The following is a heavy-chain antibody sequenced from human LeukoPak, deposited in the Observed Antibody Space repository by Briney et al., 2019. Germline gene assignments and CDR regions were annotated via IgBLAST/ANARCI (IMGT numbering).Heavy chain of an antibody. J-gene: IGHJ5*02. CDR3: ANFRRQQQLVRGKNWFDP. V-gene: IGHV3-11*01. Sequence: GGSLRLSCAASGFTFSDYYMSWIRQAPGKGLEWVSYISSSGSTIYYADSVKGRFTISRDNAKNTLNLQMNSLRAEDTAVYYCANFRRQQQLVRGKNWFDPWGQGTLVTVSS. CDR1: GFTFSDYY. D-gene: IGHD6-13*01. CDR2: ISSSGSTI.